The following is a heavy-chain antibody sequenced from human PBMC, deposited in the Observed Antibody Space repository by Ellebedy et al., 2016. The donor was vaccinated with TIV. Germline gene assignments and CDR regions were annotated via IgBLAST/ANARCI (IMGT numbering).Heavy chain of an antibody. D-gene: IGHD3-10*01. CDR1: GFTFSSYG. CDR2: ISYDGSNK. V-gene: IGHV3-30*03. J-gene: IGHJ4*02. Sequence: GESLKISXAASGFTFSSYGMHWVRQAPGKGLEWVAVISYDGSNKYYADSVKGRFTISRDNSKNTLYLQMNSLRAEDTAVYYCATSPSVLLWFGGDYWGQGTLVTVSS. CDR3: ATSPSVLLWFGGDY.